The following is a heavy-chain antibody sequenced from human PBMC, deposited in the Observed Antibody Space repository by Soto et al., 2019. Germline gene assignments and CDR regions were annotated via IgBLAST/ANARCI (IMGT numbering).Heavy chain of an antibody. CDR2: VSAYNGDT. V-gene: IGHV1-18*04. Sequence: ASVKVSCKASGYTFTNYGITWVRQAPGQGLEWMGWVSAYNGDTNYAQKVQGRVTMTTDTSTSTAYMELRSLRSDDTAVYYCARSPDIVAVPGAIGGVDVWGQGSTVTVSS. CDR3: ARSPDIVAVPGAIGGVDV. D-gene: IGHD2-2*02. CDR1: GYTFTNYG. J-gene: IGHJ6*02.